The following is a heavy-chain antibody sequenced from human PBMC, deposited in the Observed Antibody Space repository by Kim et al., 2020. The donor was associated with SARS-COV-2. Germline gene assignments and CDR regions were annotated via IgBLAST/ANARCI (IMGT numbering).Heavy chain of an antibody. D-gene: IGHD1-1*01. J-gene: IGHJ4*02. Sequence: SETLSLTCSVSGGSVSSGSYYWSWIRQPPGKGLEWIGYIYYSGSTNYNPSLKSRVTISVDTSKNQFSLKLSSVTAADTAVYYCAREEVGYKLVDYWGQGTLVTVSS. CDR1: GGSVSSGSYY. V-gene: IGHV4-61*01. CDR2: IYYSGST. CDR3: AREEVGYKLVDY.